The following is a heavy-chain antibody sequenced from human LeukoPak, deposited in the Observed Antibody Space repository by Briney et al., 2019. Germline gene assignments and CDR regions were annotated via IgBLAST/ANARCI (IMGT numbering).Heavy chain of an antibody. D-gene: IGHD3-10*01. CDR2: INHGGST. V-gene: IGHV4-34*01. Sequence: SQTLSLTCAVSRGSFSGYYWSWIRQPPGHGLECFGEINHGGSTNYHPSLKSPVTISVDTSKKQFSLKLSSVTAADTAVYYCARAIRGVMIVYYYYGLDVWGQGTTVTVSS. CDR1: RGSFSGYY. J-gene: IGHJ6*02. CDR3: ARAIRGVMIVYYYYGLDV.